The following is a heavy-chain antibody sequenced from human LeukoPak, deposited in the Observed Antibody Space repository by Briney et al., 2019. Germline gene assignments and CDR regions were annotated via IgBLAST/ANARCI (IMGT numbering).Heavy chain of an antibody. CDR2: IYYSGST. Sequence: PSETLSLTCTVSGGSISSYYWSWIRQPPGKELEWIGYIYYSGSTNYNPSLKSRVTISVDTSKNQFSLKLSSVTAADTAVYYCARGIAVAGRYYYYYYGMDVWGQGTTVTVSS. J-gene: IGHJ6*02. D-gene: IGHD6-19*01. V-gene: IGHV4-59*01. CDR3: ARGIAVAGRYYYYYYGMDV. CDR1: GGSISSYY.